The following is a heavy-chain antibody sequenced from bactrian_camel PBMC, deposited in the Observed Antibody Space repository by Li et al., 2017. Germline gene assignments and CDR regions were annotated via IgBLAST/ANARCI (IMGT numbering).Heavy chain of an antibody. Sequence: LVESGGGSVQAGGSLRLSCAASGNTANIYCMGWFRQAPGKEREEVALIMPDGSTYADSVKGRSTTSQDKAKNTQYLQMNSLKPEDTAMYYCAAGVVYGGLSLSEYLYDYWGQGTQVTVS. CDR3: AAGVVYGGLSLSEYLYDY. V-gene: IGHV3S53*01. D-gene: IGHD1*01. CDR1: GNTANIYC. J-gene: IGHJ4*01. CDR2: IMPDGST.